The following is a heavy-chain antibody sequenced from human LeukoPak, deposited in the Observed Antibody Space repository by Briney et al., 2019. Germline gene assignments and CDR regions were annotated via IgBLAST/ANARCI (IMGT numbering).Heavy chain of an antibody. CDR1: GFTFSSYE. V-gene: IGHV3-48*03. D-gene: IGHD2-21*02. CDR2: ISCSGNTI. CDR3: ARGCGGDCYYYYYMDV. Sequence: GGSLRLSCAASGFTFSSYEMNWVRQAPGKGLEWVSYISCSGNTIYYADSVKGRFTIPRDNAKDSLYLQMNSMRGEDTGVYYCARGCGGDCYYYYYMDVWGKGTTVTVSS. J-gene: IGHJ6*03.